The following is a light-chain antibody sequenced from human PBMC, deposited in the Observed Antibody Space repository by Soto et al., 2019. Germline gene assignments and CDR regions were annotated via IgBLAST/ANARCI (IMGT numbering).Light chain of an antibody. V-gene: IGLV2-14*01. J-gene: IGLJ3*02. CDR3: SSFTSSGTL. CDR1: SSDVGGYDY. Sequence: QSALTQPATVSGSPGQPITISCTGTSSDVGGYDYVSWYQQHPGKVPKIIIYEVSIRASGVSNRFSASKSANTASLTISGLQHEDEDDYYCSSFTSSGTLFGGGTKLTVL. CDR2: EVS.